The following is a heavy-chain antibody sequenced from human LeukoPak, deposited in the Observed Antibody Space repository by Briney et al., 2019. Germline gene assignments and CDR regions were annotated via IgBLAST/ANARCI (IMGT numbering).Heavy chain of an antibody. V-gene: IGHV3-11*01. CDR1: GFTFSDYY. J-gene: IGHJ4*02. CDR3: ARGAGRLADY. Sequence: PGGSPRLSCVASGFTFSDYYMSWIRQAPGKGLEWVSYISSSGNTMYYADSVKGRFTISRDNAKNSLYLQVSGLRAEDTAVYYCARGAGRLADYWGQGTLVTVSS. CDR2: ISSSGNTM. D-gene: IGHD6-19*01.